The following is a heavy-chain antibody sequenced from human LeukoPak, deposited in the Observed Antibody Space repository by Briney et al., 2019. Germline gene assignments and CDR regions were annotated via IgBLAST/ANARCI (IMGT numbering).Heavy chain of an antibody. CDR3: ARHSCGSSTSCYVGGYYYYMDV. CDR2: IYPGDSDT. V-gene: IGHV5-51*01. D-gene: IGHD2-2*01. J-gene: IGHJ6*03. Sequence: GESLKISCKGSGYSFTSYWIGWVRQMPGKGLEWMGIIYPGDSDTRYSPSFQGQVTISADKSISTAYLQWSSLKASDTAMYYCARHSCGSSTSCYVGGYYYYMDVWGKGTTVTVSS. CDR1: GYSFTSYW.